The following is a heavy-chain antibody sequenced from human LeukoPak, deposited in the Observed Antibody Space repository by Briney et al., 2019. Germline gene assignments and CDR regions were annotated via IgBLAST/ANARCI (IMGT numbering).Heavy chain of an antibody. CDR1: GFTFDDYT. J-gene: IGHJ6*03. D-gene: IGHD6-13*01. Sequence: GGSLRLSCAASGFTFDDYTMHWVRQAPGKGLEWVSLISWDGGSTYYADSVKGRFTISRDNSKNSLYLQMNSLRTEDTALYYCAKDMSSYYYMDVWGKGTTVTVSS. CDR3: AKDMSSYYYMDV. V-gene: IGHV3-43*01. CDR2: ISWDGGST.